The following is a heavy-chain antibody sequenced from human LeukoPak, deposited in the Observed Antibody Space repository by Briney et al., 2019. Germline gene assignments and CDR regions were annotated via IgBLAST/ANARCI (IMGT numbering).Heavy chain of an antibody. CDR2: TSGSGVNS. Sequence: GGSLRLSFAASGFTLWSYYMSWVRPAPGKGPEWVAATSGSGVNSYYADSVRGRFTISRDNSQNTLYLQMDSLRAEDTAFYCAKEYSGYDFDYWGQGTLVTVSS. CDR1: GFTLWSYY. D-gene: IGHD5-12*01. J-gene: IGHJ4*02. CDR3: AKEYSGYDFDY. V-gene: IGHV3-23*01.